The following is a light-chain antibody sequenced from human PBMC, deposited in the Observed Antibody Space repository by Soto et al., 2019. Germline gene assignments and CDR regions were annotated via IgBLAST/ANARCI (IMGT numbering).Light chain of an antibody. Sequence: EIVLTQSPGTLSLSPGERATLYCRASQSVSSRLAWYQQKPGQAPRLLISGASSRATGIPDRFSGSGSGTDFTLTISRLEPEDFALYYCQQYVTSAITFGQGTRLEIK. CDR3: QQYVTSAIT. CDR2: GAS. V-gene: IGKV3-20*01. J-gene: IGKJ5*01. CDR1: QSVSSR.